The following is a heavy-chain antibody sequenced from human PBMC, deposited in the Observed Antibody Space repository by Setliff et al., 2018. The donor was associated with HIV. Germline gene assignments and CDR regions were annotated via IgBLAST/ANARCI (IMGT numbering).Heavy chain of an antibody. V-gene: IGHV3-30*02. Sequence: LRLSCAASGFTFRNYGMHWVRQAPGKGLEWVAFIRLDGSDKFYADSVKGRFTISRDNSKNTLFLQMNSLRSEDTAVYYCAKESPRAGYSVFDYWGQGTLVTVS. CDR2: IRLDGSDK. D-gene: IGHD5-18*01. CDR3: AKESPRAGYSVFDY. J-gene: IGHJ4*02. CDR1: GFTFRNYG.